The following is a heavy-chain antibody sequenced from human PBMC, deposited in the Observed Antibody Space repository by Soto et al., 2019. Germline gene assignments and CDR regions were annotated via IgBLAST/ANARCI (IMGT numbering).Heavy chain of an antibody. Sequence: ASVKVSCKASGDTFTSYSMHWVRQAPGQRLEWMGWINAGNGNTKYSQKFQGRVTITRDTSASTAYMELSSLRSEDTAVYYCARELLWFGELSYYYYGMDVWGQGTTVTVS. J-gene: IGHJ6*02. CDR3: ARELLWFGELSYYYYGMDV. CDR1: GDTFTSYS. D-gene: IGHD3-10*01. CDR2: INAGNGNT. V-gene: IGHV1-3*01.